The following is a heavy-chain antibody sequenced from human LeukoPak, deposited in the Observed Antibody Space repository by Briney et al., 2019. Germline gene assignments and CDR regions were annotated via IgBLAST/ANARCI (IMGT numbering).Heavy chain of an antibody. CDR3: ARDGGATEPDAFDI. V-gene: IGHV4-59*01. Sequence: KTSETLSLTCIVSGGSISSYYWSWIRQPPGKGLEWIGYIYYSGSTNYNPSLKSRVTISVDTSKNQFSLKLSSVTAADTAVYYCARDGGATEPDAFDIWGQGTMVTVSS. J-gene: IGHJ3*02. CDR2: IYYSGST. CDR1: GGSISSYY. D-gene: IGHD1-26*01.